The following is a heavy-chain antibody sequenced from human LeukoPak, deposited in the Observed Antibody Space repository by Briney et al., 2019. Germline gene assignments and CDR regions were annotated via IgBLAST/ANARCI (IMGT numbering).Heavy chain of an antibody. J-gene: IGHJ4*02. CDR3: AGYSGSPRYFDY. V-gene: IGHV4-34*12. Sequence: SETLSLTCAVYGGSFSGYYWSWIRQPPGKGLEWIGEVIHSGSTNYSPSLKSRVTISLDTTKSQFSLKLTSVTAADTAVYFCAGYSGSPRYFDYWGRGTLVTVSS. D-gene: IGHD6-6*01. CDR1: GGSFSGYY. CDR2: VIHSGST.